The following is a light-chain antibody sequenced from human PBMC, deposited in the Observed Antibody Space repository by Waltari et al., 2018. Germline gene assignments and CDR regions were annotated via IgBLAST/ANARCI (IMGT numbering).Light chain of an antibody. CDR3: CSFAGRSTWV. Sequence: QSALTQPASVSGSPGQSLAVPCTGRSSAVGTYNLVSWYQQHPGKAPKLIIYEATKRPSGVSNRFSGSKSGNMASLTISGLQAEDEAEYYCCSFAGRSTWVFGTGTKVTVL. J-gene: IGLJ1*01. CDR1: SSAVGTYNL. CDR2: EAT. V-gene: IGLV2-23*01.